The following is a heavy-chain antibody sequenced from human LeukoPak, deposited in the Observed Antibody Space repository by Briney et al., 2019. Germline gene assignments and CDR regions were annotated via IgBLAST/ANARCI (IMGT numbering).Heavy chain of an antibody. CDR3: ARGHSSGPGDY. CDR1: GGTFSSYA. V-gene: IGHV1-69*05. CDR2: IIPIFGTA. Sequence: SVKVSCKASGGTFSSYAISWVRQAPGQGLEWMGRIIPIFGTASYAQKFQGRVTITTDESTSTAYMELSSLRSEDTAAYYCARGHSSGPGDYWGQGTLVTVSS. D-gene: IGHD6-19*01. J-gene: IGHJ4*02.